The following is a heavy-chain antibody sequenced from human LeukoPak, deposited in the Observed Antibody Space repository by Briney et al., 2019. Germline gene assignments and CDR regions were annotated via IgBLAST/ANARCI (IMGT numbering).Heavy chain of an antibody. CDR1: GFTFSSYD. V-gene: IGHV3-13*01. D-gene: IGHD5-18*01. Sequence: GGSLRLSWAASGFTFSSYDMHWVRQATGKGLEWVSAIGTAGDTYYPVSVKGRFTISRENAKNSLYLQMNSLRAGDTAVYYCARGSIAVGYSYGYSFYFDYWGQGTLVTVSS. CDR2: IGTAGDT. J-gene: IGHJ4*02. CDR3: ARGSIAVGYSYGYSFYFDY.